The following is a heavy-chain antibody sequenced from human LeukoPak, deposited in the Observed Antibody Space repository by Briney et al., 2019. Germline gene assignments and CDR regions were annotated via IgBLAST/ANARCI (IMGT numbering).Heavy chain of an antibody. CDR2: ISSSGSTI. J-gene: IGHJ6*02. CDR3: ARAMPYYGMDV. Sequence: GGSLRLSCAASGFTFSDYYMSWIRQAPGKGLEWVSYISSSGSTIYYADSVKGRFTISRDNAKKSLYLQMNSPRAEDTAVYYCARAMPYYGMDVWGQGTTVTVSS. CDR1: GFTFSDYY. D-gene: IGHD2-2*01. V-gene: IGHV3-11*01.